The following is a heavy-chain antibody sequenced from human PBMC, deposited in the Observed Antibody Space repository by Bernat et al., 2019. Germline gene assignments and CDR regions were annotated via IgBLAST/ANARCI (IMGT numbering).Heavy chain of an antibody. CDR1: GFTFSSHA. CDR3: ARGPYREGMGVPGSHFEIHH. J-gene: IGHJ1*01. CDR2: ISHDGSNK. D-gene: IGHD2-15*01. V-gene: IGHV3-30-3*01. Sequence: QEQLVESGGGVAQPGRSLRLSCGASGFTFSSHAMHWVRQAPGKGLEWVAVISHDGSNKYYADSVKGRFTISRDDSKNTLYLQMSGLRVEDTAVYYCARGPYREGMGVPGSHFEIHHWGQGTLVTVSS.